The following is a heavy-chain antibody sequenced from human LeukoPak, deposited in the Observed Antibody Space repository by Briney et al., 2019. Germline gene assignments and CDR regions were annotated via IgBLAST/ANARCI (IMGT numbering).Heavy chain of an antibody. CDR3: ARADSSSWKD. V-gene: IGHV4-59*01. CDR1: GGSISSYY. D-gene: IGHD6-13*01. Sequence: PSETLSLTCTVSGGSISSYYWSWIRQPPGKELEWIGYICYSGSTNYNPSLKSRVTISVDTSKNQFSLKLSSVTAADTAVYYCARADSSSWKDWGQGTLVTVSS. CDR2: ICYSGST. J-gene: IGHJ4*02.